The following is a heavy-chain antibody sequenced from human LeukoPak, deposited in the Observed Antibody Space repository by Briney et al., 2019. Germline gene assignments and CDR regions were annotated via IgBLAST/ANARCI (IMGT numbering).Heavy chain of an antibody. V-gene: IGHV1-2*02. CDR3: ARVLETGDRYYYYYMDV. J-gene: IGHJ6*03. CDR1: GYTFTGYY. Sequence: GASAKVSCKASGYTFTGYYMHWVRQAPGQGLEWMGWINPNSGGTNYAQKFQGRVTMTRDTSISTAYMELSRLRSDDTAVYYCARVLETGDRYYYYYMDVWGKGTTVTVSS. CDR2: INPNSGGT. D-gene: IGHD7-27*01.